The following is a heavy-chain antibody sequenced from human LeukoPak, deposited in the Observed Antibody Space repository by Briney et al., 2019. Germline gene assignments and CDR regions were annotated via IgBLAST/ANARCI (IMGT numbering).Heavy chain of an antibody. CDR1: GFSFSSYW. V-gene: IGHV3-7*01. CDR2: IKEDGSEK. Sequence: GGSLRLSCAASGFSFSSYWMSWVRQAPGKGLEWVANIKEDGSEKNYVDSVKGRFTISRDNAKNSLYLQMNTLRAEDTAVYSGGRSGIVTTAVPFWDQGTLVTVSS. D-gene: IGHD1-26*01. CDR3: GRSGIVTTAVPF. J-gene: IGHJ4*02.